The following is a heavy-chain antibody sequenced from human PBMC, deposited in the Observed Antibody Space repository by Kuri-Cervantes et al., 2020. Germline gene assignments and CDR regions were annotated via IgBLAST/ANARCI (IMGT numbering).Heavy chain of an antibody. CDR1: GYTFIAYY. J-gene: IGHJ5*02. Sequence: ASVKVSCKASGYTFIAYYLNWVRQDPGQGLEWMGWINPNSGGTNCAPKFQGRVTMTRDTSINTVYMELTNLRSDDTAIYYCARDHSGGWFDPWGQGVLVTVSS. D-gene: IGHD1-26*01. CDR3: ARDHSGGWFDP. CDR2: INPNSGGT. V-gene: IGHV1-2*02.